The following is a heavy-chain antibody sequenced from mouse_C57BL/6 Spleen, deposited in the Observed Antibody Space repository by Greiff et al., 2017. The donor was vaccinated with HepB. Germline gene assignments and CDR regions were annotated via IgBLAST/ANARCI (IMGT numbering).Heavy chain of an antibody. J-gene: IGHJ1*03. Sequence: VQLQQSGAELARPGASVKLSCKASGYTFTSYGISWVKQRTGQGLEWIGEIYPRSGNTYYNEKFKGKATLTADKSSSTAYMELRSLTSEDSAVYFCSRWGTTVVATGYFDVWGTGTTVTVSS. CDR2: IYPRSGNT. CDR3: SRWGTTVVATGYFDV. D-gene: IGHD1-1*01. CDR1: GYTFTSYG. V-gene: IGHV1-81*01.